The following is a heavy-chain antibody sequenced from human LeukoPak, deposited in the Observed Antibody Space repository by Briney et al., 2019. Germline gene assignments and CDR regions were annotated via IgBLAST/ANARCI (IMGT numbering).Heavy chain of an antibody. CDR3: ASLPESTNAFDI. Sequence: SVKVSCKASGGTFSSYAISWVRQAPGQGLEWMGRIIPIFGTANYAQKSQDRVTITTDESTSTAYMELSSLRSEDTAVYYCASLPESTNAFDIWGQGTMVTVSS. CDR2: IIPIFGTA. V-gene: IGHV1-69*05. CDR1: GGTFSSYA. D-gene: IGHD1-14*01. J-gene: IGHJ3*02.